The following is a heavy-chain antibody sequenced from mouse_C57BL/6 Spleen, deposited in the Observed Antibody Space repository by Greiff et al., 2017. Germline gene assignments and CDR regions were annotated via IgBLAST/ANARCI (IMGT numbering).Heavy chain of an antibody. Sequence: VQLQQSGPELVKPGASVKISCKASGYAFSSSWMNWVKQRPGKGLEWIGRIYPGDGDTNYNGKFKGKATLTADKSSSTAYMQLSSLTSEDSAVYFCARSAPEDYWGQGTTLTVSS. CDR1: GYAFSSSW. V-gene: IGHV1-82*01. D-gene: IGHD6-1*01. J-gene: IGHJ2*01. CDR3: ARSAPEDY. CDR2: IYPGDGDT.